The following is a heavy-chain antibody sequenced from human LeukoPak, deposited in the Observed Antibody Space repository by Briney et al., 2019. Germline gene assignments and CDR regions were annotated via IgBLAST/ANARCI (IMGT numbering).Heavy chain of an antibody. CDR1: GGSISSYY. D-gene: IGHD2-2*01. V-gene: IGHV4-4*07. CDR2: IYTSGST. Sequence: SETLSLTCTVSGGSISSYYWSWIRQPAGKGLEWIGRIYTSGSTNYNPSLKSRVTISVDTSKNQFSLKLGSVTAADTAVYYCARRRYCSSTSCSMKFDYWGQGTLVTVSS. CDR3: ARRRYCSSTSCSMKFDY. J-gene: IGHJ4*02.